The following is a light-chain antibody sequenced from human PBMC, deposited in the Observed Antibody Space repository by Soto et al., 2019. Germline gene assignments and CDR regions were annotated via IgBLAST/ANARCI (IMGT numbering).Light chain of an antibody. CDR1: QSVSSNH. CDR2: DAS. Sequence: EIVLTQSPGTLSLSPGERATLSCRASQSVSSNHLAWYQQKLAQAPRLLIYDASSRATGIPDRFSGSGSGTGFTLTISRLEPEDFAVYYCQQYGSSPGTFGQGTKVEIK. CDR3: QQYGSSPGT. V-gene: IGKV3-20*01. J-gene: IGKJ1*01.